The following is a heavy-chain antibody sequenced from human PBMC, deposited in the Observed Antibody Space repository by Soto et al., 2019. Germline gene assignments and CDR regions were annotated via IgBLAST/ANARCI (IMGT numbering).Heavy chain of an antibody. V-gene: IGHV5-51*01. J-gene: IGHJ4*02. CDR3: ARGGVSTRTFDY. Sequence: PXEXLKISCKSSGYXFAGYLIAWVRHMPGKGLELMGIIYPSDSDTRYRPYFQGQVTISSDKSISSAYLQWSSLIASDTAMYDCARGGVSTRTFDYWGQGTPGTVS. CDR1: GYXFAGYL. CDR2: IYPSDSDT. D-gene: IGHD3-3*01.